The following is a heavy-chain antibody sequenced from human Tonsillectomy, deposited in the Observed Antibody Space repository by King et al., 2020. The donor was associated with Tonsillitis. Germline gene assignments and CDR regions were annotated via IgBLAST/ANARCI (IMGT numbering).Heavy chain of an antibody. CDR1: GFNVGYGY. CDR2: NSNDGGA. V-gene: IGHV3-66*01. CDR3: AGDCCTGSRADH. Sequence: VQLVVSGGDLVQPGGSLRLSCAASGFNVGYGYMTWVRPAPGKGVEWLAVNSNDGGAYYADSVRGRFTISRDNSKNTVHLQMNSLTVEDTAVYYCAGDCCTGSRADHWGQGVLVSVSS. D-gene: IGHD2-8*02. J-gene: IGHJ4*02.